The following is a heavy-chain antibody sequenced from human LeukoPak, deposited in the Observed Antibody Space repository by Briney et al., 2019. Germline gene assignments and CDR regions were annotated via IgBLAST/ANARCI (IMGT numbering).Heavy chain of an antibody. CDR1: GYTFSTYG. V-gene: IGHV1-18*01. CDR2: ISAYNGNT. Sequence: ASVKVSCKASGYTFSTYGITWVRQAPGQGLEWMGWISAYNGNTNYAQKFQGRVAMTTDTSTSTGHMELRSLRSDDTAVYYCARAGTTSSSTPDYWGQGTLVTVS. J-gene: IGHJ4*02. CDR3: ARAGTTSSSTPDY. D-gene: IGHD6-6*01.